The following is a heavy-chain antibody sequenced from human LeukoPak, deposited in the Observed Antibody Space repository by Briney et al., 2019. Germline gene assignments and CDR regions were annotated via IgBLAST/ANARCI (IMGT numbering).Heavy chain of an antibody. CDR2: ISGSGDSA. CDR1: GFIFSNYA. V-gene: IGHV3-23*01. CDR3: AKIVVPGAIDY. Sequence: QPGGSLRPSCAASGFIFSNYAMSWVRQAPGKGLEWVSSISGSGDSAYFAASVKGRFTISRDNSKNTLYLQMSSLRAEDTAVYYCAKIVVPGAIDYWGQGTLVTVSS. J-gene: IGHJ4*02. D-gene: IGHD2-2*01.